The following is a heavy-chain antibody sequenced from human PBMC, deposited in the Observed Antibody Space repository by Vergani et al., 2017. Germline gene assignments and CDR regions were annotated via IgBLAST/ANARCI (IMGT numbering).Heavy chain of an antibody. CDR1: GGSFTSYH. CDR3: ARVNTETNGQLYYYYYMDV. D-gene: IGHD4-11*01. Sequence: QVQLQQWGGGLLKPSETLSLTCVVNGGSFTSYHWTWIRPSPGEGLEWVGDIDHTGRPDYNPSLKSRLTMSVDKSRNPFSLTLNSVTATDTAIYFCARVNTETNGQLYYYYYMDVWGQGTAVTVS. V-gene: IGHV4-34*01. J-gene: IGHJ6*03. CDR2: IDHTGRP.